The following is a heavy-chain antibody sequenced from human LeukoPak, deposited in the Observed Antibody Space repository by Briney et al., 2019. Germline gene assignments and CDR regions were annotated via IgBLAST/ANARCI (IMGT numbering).Heavy chain of an antibody. J-gene: IGHJ4*02. D-gene: IGHD5-18*01. Sequence: GGSLRLSCAASGFTFSSYGMHWVRQAPGKGLEWVAFIRYDGSNKYYADSVKGRFTISRDNSKNTLYLQMNSLRPEDTAVYYCAKDQGYSYGYVSYWGQGTLVTVSS. CDR1: GFTFSSYG. V-gene: IGHV3-30*02. CDR2: IRYDGSNK. CDR3: AKDQGYSYGYVSY.